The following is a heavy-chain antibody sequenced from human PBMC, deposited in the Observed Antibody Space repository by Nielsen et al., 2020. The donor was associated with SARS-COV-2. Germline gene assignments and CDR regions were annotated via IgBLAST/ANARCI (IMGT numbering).Heavy chain of an antibody. J-gene: IGHJ4*02. CDR3: ARGRDYGDYDYFDY. CDR1: GFTFSSYC. CDR2: IWYDGSNK. Sequence: GGSLRLSYAASGFTFSSYCTHWVRQAPGKGLEWVAVIWYDGSNKYYADSVKGRFTISRDNSKNTLYLQMNSLRAEDTAVYYCARGRDYGDYDYFDYWGQGTLVTVSS. D-gene: IGHD4-17*01. V-gene: IGHV3-33*01.